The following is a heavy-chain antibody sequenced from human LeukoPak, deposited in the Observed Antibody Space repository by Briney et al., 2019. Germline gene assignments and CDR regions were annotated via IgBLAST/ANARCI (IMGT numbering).Heavy chain of an antibody. Sequence: GASVKVSCKASGYTFTSYDINWLRQATGQELEWMGWMNPTRGNTGYAQKFHGRVTMTRNTSICTAYMELSSLRSEGTAVYYCARAGYCSGGSCYPSIYSWFDPWGQGTLVTVSS. V-gene: IGHV1-8*01. CDR2: MNPTRGNT. CDR1: GYTFTSYD. D-gene: IGHD2-15*01. J-gene: IGHJ5*02. CDR3: ARAGYCSGGSCYPSIYSWFDP.